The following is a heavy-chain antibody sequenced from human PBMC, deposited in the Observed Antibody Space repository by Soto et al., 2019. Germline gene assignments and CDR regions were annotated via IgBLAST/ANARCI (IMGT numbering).Heavy chain of an antibody. V-gene: IGHV1-18*01. CDR3: ARETYGDYVRIFGYYYGMDV. Sequence: ASVKVSCKASGYTFTSYCISWVRQAPGQGLECMGWISAYNGNTNYAQKLQGRVTMTTDTSTSTAYMELRSLRSDDTAVYYCARETYGDYVRIFGYYYGMDVWGQGTTVTVSS. J-gene: IGHJ6*02. CDR2: ISAYNGNT. D-gene: IGHD4-17*01. CDR1: GYTFTSYC.